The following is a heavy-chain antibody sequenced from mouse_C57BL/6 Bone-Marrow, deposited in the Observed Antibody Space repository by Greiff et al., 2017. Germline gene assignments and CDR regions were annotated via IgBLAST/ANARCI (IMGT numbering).Heavy chain of an antibody. V-gene: IGHV1-54*01. Sequence: VQRVESGAELVRPGTSVKVSCKASGYAFTNYLIEWVKQRPGQGLEWIGVINPGGGGTNYNEKFKGKGTLTADKSSSTAYMQLSSLTSEDSAVYFCARSKNWDSWFAYWGQGTLVTVSA. J-gene: IGHJ3*01. CDR1: GYAFTNYL. CDR3: ARSKNWDSWFAY. CDR2: INPGGGGT. D-gene: IGHD4-1*01.